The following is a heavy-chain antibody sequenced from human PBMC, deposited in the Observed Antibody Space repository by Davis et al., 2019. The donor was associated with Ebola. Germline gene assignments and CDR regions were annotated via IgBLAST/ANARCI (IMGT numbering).Heavy chain of an antibody. CDR3: AKTRSGIYYSSYDS. CDR2: ISSGGST. Sequence: GGSLRLSCAASGFTFSSYAMSWVCQAPGKGLQWISSISSGGSTYYADSVRGRFTISRDNSKNTLFLQMNSLRAEDTAVYFCAKTRSGIYYSSYDSWGQGTLVTVSA. CDR1: GFTFSSYA. V-gene: IGHV3-23*01. J-gene: IGHJ4*02. D-gene: IGHD3-10*01.